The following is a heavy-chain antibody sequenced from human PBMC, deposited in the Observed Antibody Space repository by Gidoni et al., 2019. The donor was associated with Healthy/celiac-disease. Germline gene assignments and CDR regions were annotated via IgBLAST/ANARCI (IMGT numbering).Heavy chain of an antibody. D-gene: IGHD6-13*01. J-gene: IGHJ4*02. V-gene: IGHV3-30*19. Sequence: QVQLVESGGGVVQPGRSLRLSCAASGFTFSSYGMHWVRQAPGEGLEWVVVISYAGSNKYYADSVKGRFTISRDNSKNTLYLQMNSLRPEDTAVYYCARQHSTSFDYWGQGTLVTVSS. CDR1: GFTFSSYG. CDR2: ISYAGSNK. CDR3: ARQHSTSFDY.